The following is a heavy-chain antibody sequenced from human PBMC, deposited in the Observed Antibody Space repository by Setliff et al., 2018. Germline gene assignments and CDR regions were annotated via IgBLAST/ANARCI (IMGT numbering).Heavy chain of an antibody. CDR2: INSRSSTI. CDR1: GFTVSSNY. CDR3: VRDSGNSGMIDY. V-gene: IGHV3-48*01. D-gene: IGHD6-25*01. Sequence: PGGSLRLSCAASGFTVSSNYMSWVRQAPGKGLEWVSYINSRSSTIFYADSVKGRFTISRDNAKNSLYLQMNGLRAEDTAVYYRVRDSGNSGMIDYWGQGTPVTVSS. J-gene: IGHJ4*02.